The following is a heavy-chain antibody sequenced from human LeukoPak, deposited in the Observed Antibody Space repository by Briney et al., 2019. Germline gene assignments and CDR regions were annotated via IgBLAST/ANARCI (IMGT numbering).Heavy chain of an antibody. CDR2: ISAYNGNT. CDR1: GYTFTSYG. CDR3: ASYPPYQYGAQD. D-gene: IGHD4-17*01. V-gene: IGHV1-18*01. Sequence: ASVKVSCKASGYTFTSYGISWGRQAPGQGLEWMGWISAYNGNTNYAQKLQGRVTMTTDTSTSTAYMELRSLRSDDTAVYYCASYPPYQYGAQDWGQGTLVTVSS. J-gene: IGHJ4*02.